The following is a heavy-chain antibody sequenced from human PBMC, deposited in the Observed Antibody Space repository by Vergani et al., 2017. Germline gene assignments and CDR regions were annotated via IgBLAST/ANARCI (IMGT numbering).Heavy chain of an antibody. D-gene: IGHD6-13*01. Sequence: QVQLQESGPGLVKPSETLSLTCTVSGGSISSYYWGWIRQPPGKGLEWIGSIYYSGSTYYNPSLKSRVTISVDTSKNQFSLKLSSVTAADTAVYYCARENSSSWTDWGQGTLVTVSS. CDR1: GGSISSYY. CDR3: ARENSSSWTD. CDR2: IYYSGST. V-gene: IGHV4-39*02. J-gene: IGHJ4*02.